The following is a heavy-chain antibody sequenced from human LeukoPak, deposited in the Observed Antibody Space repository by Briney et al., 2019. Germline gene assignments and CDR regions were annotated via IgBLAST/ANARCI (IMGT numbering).Heavy chain of an antibody. CDR3: ARQHTAMAYYYFHTDV. J-gene: IGHJ6*03. V-gene: IGHV3-7*01. CDR1: GFTFSTYW. D-gene: IGHD5-18*01. Sequence: PGGSLRLSCAASGFTFSTYWMTWVRQAPGKGLEWVANIKQDGSEKYYVDSVKGRFTISRVNAKNSLYLQMNSLRVEDTAVYYCARQHTAMAYYYFHTDVWGKGTTVTISS. CDR2: IKQDGSEK.